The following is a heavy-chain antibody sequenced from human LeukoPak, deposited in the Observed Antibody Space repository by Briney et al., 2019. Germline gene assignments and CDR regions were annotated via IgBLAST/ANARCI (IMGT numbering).Heavy chain of an antibody. Sequence: PSETLSLTCAVYGGSFSGYYWSWIRQPPGKGLEWIGEINHSGSTNYNPSLKSRVTISVDTSKNQFSLKLSSVTAADTAVYYCARVWGYVDYWGQGTLVTVSS. CDR2: INHSGST. CDR1: GGSFSGYY. CDR3: ARVWGYVDY. J-gene: IGHJ4*02. V-gene: IGHV4-34*01. D-gene: IGHD7-27*01.